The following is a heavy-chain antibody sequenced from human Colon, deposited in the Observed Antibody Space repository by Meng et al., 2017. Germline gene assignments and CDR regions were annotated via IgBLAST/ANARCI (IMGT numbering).Heavy chain of an antibody. Sequence: GESLKISCAASGFTFSTYWMHWVRQAPGKGLVWVLRITPEGSTTDYVDSVRGRFTISRDNAKNTLYLQMNSLRAEDTAVYYCTRGGLEPVDYWGQGTLVTVSS. CDR2: ITPEGSTT. CDR3: TRGGLEPVDY. CDR1: GFTFSTYW. V-gene: IGHV3-74*01. J-gene: IGHJ4*02. D-gene: IGHD1-1*01.